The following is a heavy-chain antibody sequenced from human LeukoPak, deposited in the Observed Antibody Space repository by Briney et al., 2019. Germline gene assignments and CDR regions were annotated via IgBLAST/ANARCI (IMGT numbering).Heavy chain of an antibody. CDR2: INPNSGGT. CDR3: ARARIAVAGATIDY. CDR1: GYTFTGYY. D-gene: IGHD6-19*01. J-gene: IGHJ4*02. V-gene: IGHV1-2*02. Sequence: GASVKVSCKASGYTFTGYYVHCVRQAPGQGLEWMGWINPNSGGTNYAQKFQGRVTMTRDTSISTAYMELSRLRSDDTAVYYCARARIAVAGATIDYWGQGTLVTVSS.